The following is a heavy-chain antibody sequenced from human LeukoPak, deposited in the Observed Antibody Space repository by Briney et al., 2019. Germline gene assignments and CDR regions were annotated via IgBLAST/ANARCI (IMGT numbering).Heavy chain of an antibody. Sequence: GRSWGPPGKAPESTLGDYAMTWVRRVPGKGLGGEGLFGSKAYGGTTEYAASVKGRFTISRDDSKSIAYLQMNSLKTEDTAVYYCTRAAFDWLLEYYFDYWGQGTLVTVSS. J-gene: IGHJ4*02. CDR1: ESTLGDYA. D-gene: IGHD3-9*01. V-gene: IGHV3-49*04. CDR2: FGSKAYGGTT. CDR3: TRAAFDWLLEYYFDY.